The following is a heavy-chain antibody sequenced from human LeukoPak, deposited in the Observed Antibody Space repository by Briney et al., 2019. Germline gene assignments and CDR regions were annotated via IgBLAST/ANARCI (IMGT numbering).Heavy chain of an antibody. CDR2: MNPNSGNT. J-gene: IGHJ3*01. Sequence: GASVKVSCKTSGYSFTNYDINWVRQATGQGLEWMGWMNPNSGNTGYAQKFQGRVTITRNTSITTAYMELSSLRSEDTAVYYCARDKAVADNAVWGQGTMVTVSS. CDR1: GYSFTNYD. D-gene: IGHD6-19*01. V-gene: IGHV1-8*03. CDR3: ARDKAVADNAV.